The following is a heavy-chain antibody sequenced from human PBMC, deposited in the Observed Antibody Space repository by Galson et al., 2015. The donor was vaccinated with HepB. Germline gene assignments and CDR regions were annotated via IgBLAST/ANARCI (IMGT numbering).Heavy chain of an antibody. J-gene: IGHJ5*02. D-gene: IGHD5-24*01. V-gene: IGHV1-46*01. CDR3: ARTGRGWLQLRHWFDP. CDR2: INPSGGST. Sequence: SVKVSCKASGYTFTSYYMHWVRQAPGQGLEWMGIINPSGGSTSYAQKFQGRVTMTRDTSTSTVYMELSSLRSEDTAVYYCARTGRGWLQLRHWFDPWGQGTLVTVSS. CDR1: GYTFTSYY.